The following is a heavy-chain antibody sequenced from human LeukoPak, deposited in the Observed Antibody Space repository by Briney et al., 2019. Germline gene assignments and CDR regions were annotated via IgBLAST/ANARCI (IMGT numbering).Heavy chain of an antibody. D-gene: IGHD2-15*01. CDR3: VGYCSGGNCPNAFDI. CDR1: GFTFSNAW. J-gene: IGHJ3*02. CDR2: IKSKTDGGKT. Sequence: PGGSLRLSCAASGFTFSNAWMSWVRQAPGKGVEWLGRIKSKTDGGKTDYAAPGKGKFTVARDETKKTLYLQLNSLKTEDTAVYYCVGYCSGGNCPNAFDIWGQGTMVTVSS. V-gene: IGHV3-15*01.